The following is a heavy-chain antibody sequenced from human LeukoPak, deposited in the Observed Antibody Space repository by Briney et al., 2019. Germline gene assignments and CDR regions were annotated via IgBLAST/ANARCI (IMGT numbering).Heavy chain of an antibody. CDR2: ISRSSSTI. Sequence: PGGSLRLSCAASGFTFSDYEMNWVRQAPGKGLEWVSYISRSSSTIYYADSVKGRFTISRDNAENSLYLQMNSLRAEDTAVYHCARGVTNTAMVCTGDYWGQGTLVTVSS. CDR1: GFTFSDYE. D-gene: IGHD5-18*01. CDR3: ARGVTNTAMVCTGDY. J-gene: IGHJ4*02. V-gene: IGHV3-48*03.